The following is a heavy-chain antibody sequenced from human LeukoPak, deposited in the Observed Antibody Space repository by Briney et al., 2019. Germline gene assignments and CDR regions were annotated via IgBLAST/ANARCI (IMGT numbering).Heavy chain of an antibody. V-gene: IGHV3-23*01. J-gene: IGHJ4*02. D-gene: IGHD3-22*01. CDR1: GFTFSSYA. Sequence: GGSLGLSCAASGFTFSSYAMSWVRQAPGMGLEWVSAISGSGGSTYYADSVKGRFTISRDNSKNTLYLQMNSLRAEDTAVYYCAKGLRDYYDSSARRPGFDYWGQGTLVTVSS. CDR2: ISGSGGST. CDR3: AKGLRDYYDSSARRPGFDY.